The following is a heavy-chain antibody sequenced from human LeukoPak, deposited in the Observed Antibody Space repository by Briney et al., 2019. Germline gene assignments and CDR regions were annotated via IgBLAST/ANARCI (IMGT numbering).Heavy chain of an antibody. V-gene: IGHV3-21*04. D-gene: IGHD3-16*01. J-gene: IGHJ4*02. CDR2: ISSSSSYI. Sequence: GGSLRLSCAASGFTFSSYSMNWVRQAPGKGLEWVSSISSSSSYIYYADSVKGRFTISRDNSKNTLYLQMNSLRAEDTAVYYCAKVAAVMITFGDSYYFDYWGQGTLVTVSS. CDR3: AKVAAVMITFGDSYYFDY. CDR1: GFTFSSYS.